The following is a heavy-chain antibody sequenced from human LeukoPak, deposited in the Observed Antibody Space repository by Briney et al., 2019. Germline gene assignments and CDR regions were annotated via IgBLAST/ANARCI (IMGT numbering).Heavy chain of an antibody. Sequence: PSETLSLTCAVSGYSISSRNWWGWIRQPPGKGLEWIGYIYYSGSTYYNPSLKSRVTMSVDTSKNQFSLKLSSVTAVDTAVYYCARGCMLTLAAAGENFDYWGQGTLVTVSS. CDR3: ARGCMLTLAAAGENFDY. D-gene: IGHD6-13*01. V-gene: IGHV4-28*03. CDR1: GYSISSRNW. CDR2: IYYSGST. J-gene: IGHJ4*02.